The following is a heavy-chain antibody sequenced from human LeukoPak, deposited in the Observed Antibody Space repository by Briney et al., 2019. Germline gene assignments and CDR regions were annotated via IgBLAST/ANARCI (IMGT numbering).Heavy chain of an antibody. D-gene: IGHD4-17*01. CDR3: ARGHYVELYNWFDP. J-gene: IGHJ5*02. CDR2: IYHSGST. V-gene: IGHV4-38-2*02. CDR1: GYSISSGYY. Sequence: SETLTLTCTVSGYSISSGYYWGWIRPPPGKGMEWIGTIYHSGSTYYNPSLQSRVTISLDKSKNQFSLKLNSVTAADTAVYYCARGHYVELYNWFDPWGRGTLVTVSS.